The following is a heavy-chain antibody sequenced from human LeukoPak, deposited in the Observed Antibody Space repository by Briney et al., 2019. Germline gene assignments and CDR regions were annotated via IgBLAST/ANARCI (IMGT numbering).Heavy chain of an antibody. D-gene: IGHD1-26*01. CDR1: GYTFTGYY. V-gene: IGHV1-2*02. J-gene: IGHJ4*02. CDR2: INPKSGDT. Sequence: ASVKVSCKASGYTFTGYYMHWVRQAPGQGLEWMGWINPKSGDTSYAQKLQGRVTMTGDTSISTAYMELSSLRSEDTAVYYCATAGTGVGAIYWGQGTLVTVSS. CDR3: ATAGTGVGAIY.